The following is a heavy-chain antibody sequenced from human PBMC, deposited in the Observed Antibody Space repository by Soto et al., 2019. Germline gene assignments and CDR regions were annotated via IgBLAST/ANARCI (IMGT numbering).Heavy chain of an antibody. CDR3: AKDQLPYY. D-gene: IGHD2-2*01. CDR1: GFTFSNYA. Sequence: PGGSLRPSCAASGFTFSNYAMSWVRQAPGKGLEWVSTFSGIGGSTYYADSVKGRFTISRDNSKNTLYLQMNSLRAEDTAVYYCAKDQLPYYWGQGTLVTVSS. CDR2: FSGIGGST. J-gene: IGHJ4*02. V-gene: IGHV3-23*01.